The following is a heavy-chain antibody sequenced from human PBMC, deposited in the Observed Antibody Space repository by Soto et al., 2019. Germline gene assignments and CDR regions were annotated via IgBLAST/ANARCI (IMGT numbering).Heavy chain of an antibody. V-gene: IGHV4-30-2*01. CDR1: GGSINSGGYS. CDR3: AREIFPYGMDV. D-gene: IGHD3-3*01. CDR2: IYPSGSA. J-gene: IGHJ6*02. Sequence: PSETLSLTCGVSGGSINSGGYSWSWIRQPPGRGLEWIGNIYPSGSANYSPSLKTRVTISVDRSMNQFSPNLGSVTAADTAVYYCAREIFPYGMDVWGPGTTVTVSS.